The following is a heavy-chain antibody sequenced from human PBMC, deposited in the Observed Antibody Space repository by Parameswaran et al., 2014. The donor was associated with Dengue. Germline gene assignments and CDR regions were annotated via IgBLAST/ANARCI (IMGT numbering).Heavy chain of an antibody. V-gene: IGHV1-46*01. D-gene: IGHD6-19*01. CDR2: INPSGGGT. Sequence: WVRQAPGQGLEWMGIINPSGGGTSYAQKFQGRVTMTRDTSTSTVYMELSSLRSEDTAVYYCARERRDSSGPRGFDPWGQGTLVTVSS. CDR3: ARERRDSSGPRGFDP. J-gene: IGHJ5*02.